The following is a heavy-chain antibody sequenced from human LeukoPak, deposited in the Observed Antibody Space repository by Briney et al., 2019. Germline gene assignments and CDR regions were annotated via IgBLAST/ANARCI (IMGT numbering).Heavy chain of an antibody. J-gene: IGHJ6*04. D-gene: IGHD6-19*01. CDR1: GFTFSSYG. CDR3: VKSGSSRMDV. V-gene: IGHV3-23*01. Sequence: GGTLRLSCAASGFTFSSYGMSWVRQAPGKGLEWVSAISGSGGSTYYADSVKGRFTISRDNSKNTLYLQMNSLRAEDTAVYYCVKSGSSRMDVWGKGTTVTISS. CDR2: ISGSGGST.